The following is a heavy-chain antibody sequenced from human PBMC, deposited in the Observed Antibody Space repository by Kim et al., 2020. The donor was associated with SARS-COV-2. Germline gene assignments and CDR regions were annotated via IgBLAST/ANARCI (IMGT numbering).Heavy chain of an antibody. CDR2: IYYSGST. CDR1: GGSISSGGYY. V-gene: IGHV4-31*03. CDR3: ARERSIHSGYERRYYYYGMDV. J-gene: IGHJ6*02. Sequence: SETLSLTCTVSGGSISSGGYYWSWIRQHPGKGLEWIGYIYYSGSTYYNPSLKSRVTISVDTSKNQFSLKLSSVTAADTAVYYCARERSIHSGYERRYYYYGMDVWGQGTTVTVSS. D-gene: IGHD5-12*01.